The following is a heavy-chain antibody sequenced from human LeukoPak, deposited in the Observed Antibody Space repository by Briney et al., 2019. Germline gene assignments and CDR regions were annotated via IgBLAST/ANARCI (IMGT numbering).Heavy chain of an antibody. V-gene: IGHV1-69*04. CDR3: AQAVAGPFDY. CDR2: IIPIFGIA. J-gene: IGHJ4*02. D-gene: IGHD6-19*01. CDR1: GGTFSSYA. Sequence: GASVKASCKASGGTFSSYAISWVQQAPGQGLEWMGRIIPIFGIANYAQKFQGRVTITADKSTSTAYMELSSLRSEDTAVYYCAQAVAGPFDYWGQGTLVTVSS.